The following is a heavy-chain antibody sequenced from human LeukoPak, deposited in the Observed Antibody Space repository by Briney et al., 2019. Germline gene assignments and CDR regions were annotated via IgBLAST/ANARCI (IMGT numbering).Heavy chain of an antibody. CDR3: ARVVDYGDYYHDY. J-gene: IGHJ4*02. CDR2: ISSSSSYI. CDR1: GFTVSSYS. V-gene: IGHV3-21*01. D-gene: IGHD4-17*01. Sequence: GGSLRLSCAASGFTVSSYSMNWVRQAPGKGLEWVSSISSSSSYIYYADSVKGRFTISRDNAKNSLYLQKNSLRAEDTAVYYCARVVDYGDYYHDYWGQGTLVTVSS.